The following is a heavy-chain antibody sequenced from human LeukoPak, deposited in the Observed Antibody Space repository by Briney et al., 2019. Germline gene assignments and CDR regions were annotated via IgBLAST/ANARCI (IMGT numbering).Heavy chain of an antibody. CDR2: TSYDGSNK. V-gene: IGHV3-30-3*01. D-gene: IGHD1-1*01. CDR3: AKDRGWNDVFDY. Sequence: GGSLRLSCAASGFTFSSYSMHWVRQAPGKGLEWVALTSYDGSNKYYADSVKGRFTISRDNSKNTLYLQMNSLRAEDTAVYYCAKDRGWNDVFDYWGQGTLVTVSS. CDR1: GFTFSSYS. J-gene: IGHJ4*02.